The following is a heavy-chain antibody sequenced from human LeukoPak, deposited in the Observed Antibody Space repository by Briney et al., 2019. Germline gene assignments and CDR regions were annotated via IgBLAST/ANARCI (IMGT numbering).Heavy chain of an antibody. J-gene: IGHJ4*02. CDR1: GFTFSSYA. D-gene: IGHD6-13*01. V-gene: IGHV3-30-3*01. CDR3: AREGSSSSFDY. Sequence: GGSLILSCAASGFTFSSYAMHWVRQAPGKGLEWVAIISYDGSNKYYADSVKGRFTISRDNSKNTLYLQMNSLRTEDTAVYFCAREGSSSSFDYWGQGTLVTVSS. CDR2: ISYDGSNK.